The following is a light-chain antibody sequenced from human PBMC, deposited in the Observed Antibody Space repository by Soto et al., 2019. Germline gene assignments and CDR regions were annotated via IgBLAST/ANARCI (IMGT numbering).Light chain of an antibody. CDR3: QQLFMYPPT. CDR2: GAS. Sequence: ILLTQSSSSLSASVGDRVTITCRASQGIINYLAWYQQKPGKAPKLLIYGASTLQSGVPSRFGGSGSGTDFTLTVSSLQPEDFATYYCQQLFMYPPTVGPRTKVDIK. CDR1: QGIINY. J-gene: IGKJ3*01. V-gene: IGKV1-9*01.